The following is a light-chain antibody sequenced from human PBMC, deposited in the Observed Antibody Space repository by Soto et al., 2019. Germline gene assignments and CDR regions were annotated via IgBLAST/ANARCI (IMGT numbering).Light chain of an antibody. CDR2: GAS. Sequence: IVLPQSPGTLSLSPGERATLSCRPSQSIGNSLAWYQQTPGQAPRLLIYGASTRATGIPARFSGSGSGTEFTLTISSLQSEDFAVYYCQQYNYWPPRSTFGQGTRLEI. CDR1: QSIGNS. J-gene: IGKJ5*01. CDR3: QQYNYWPPRST. V-gene: IGKV3D-15*01.